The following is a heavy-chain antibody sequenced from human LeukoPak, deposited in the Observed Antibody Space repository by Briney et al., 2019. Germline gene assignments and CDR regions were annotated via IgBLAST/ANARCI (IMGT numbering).Heavy chain of an antibody. CDR1: GFTLSNYE. J-gene: IGHJ5*02. D-gene: IGHD2-21*02. V-gene: IGHV3-48*03. CDR3: ARLSVTVTRMFDL. Sequence: GGSLRLSCATFGFTLSNYEMNWVRLTPGKGLEWISYITKGGATVLYAESVKGRFTISRDNANNSLYLQMNSLRAEDTAFYFCARLSVTVTRMFDLWGQGTLVTVSS. CDR2: ITKGGATV.